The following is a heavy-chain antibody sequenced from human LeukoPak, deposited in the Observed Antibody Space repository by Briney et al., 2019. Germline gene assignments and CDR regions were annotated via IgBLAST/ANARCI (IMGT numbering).Heavy chain of an antibody. D-gene: IGHD3-9*01. V-gene: IGHV3-30-3*01. CDR3: AREDYYDILDS. J-gene: IGHJ4*02. CDR2: IQYDGSEK. CDR1: GFIFSSHA. Sequence: GGSLRLSCAASGFIFSSHAMHWVRQAPGKGLEWVAVIQYDGSEKRYADSVRGRFTVSRDNSKNTLYLQMNSLRAEDTAVYYCAREDYYDILDSWGQGTLVTVSS.